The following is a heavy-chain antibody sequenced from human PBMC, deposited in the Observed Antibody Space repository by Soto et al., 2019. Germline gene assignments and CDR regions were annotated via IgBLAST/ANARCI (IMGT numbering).Heavy chain of an antibody. J-gene: IGHJ5*02. CDR3: ARVAGAGRRRWFNCIAT. CDR2: MNPNSAET. CDR1: GYTFTAYD. Sequence: QEQPVQSGAEVTKPGASVKVSCTTSGYTFTAYDINWVRKATGQGLECVGRMNPNSAETGYAQKFHGSFTTTRSASVSPAYLEHTLPRSQDTPAYYCARVAGAGRRRWFNCIATWGQGTLVSVS. D-gene: IGHD3-10*01. V-gene: IGHV1-8*01.